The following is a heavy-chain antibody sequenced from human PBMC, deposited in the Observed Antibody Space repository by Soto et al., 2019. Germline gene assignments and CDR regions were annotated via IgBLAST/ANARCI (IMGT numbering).Heavy chain of an antibody. Sequence: PGESLKISCNGSGYMFTSYCIGLVLQMPGKGLEWMGIVHGGDSNTRYSPSFDCQVTISTDKSINTAYLQWSSLKASDTAMYYCARRVTSSTGWDYWGQGTLVTVSS. D-gene: IGHD6-19*01. CDR1: GYMFTSYC. J-gene: IGHJ4*02. V-gene: IGHV5-51*01. CDR3: ARRVTSSTGWDY. CDR2: VHGGDSNT.